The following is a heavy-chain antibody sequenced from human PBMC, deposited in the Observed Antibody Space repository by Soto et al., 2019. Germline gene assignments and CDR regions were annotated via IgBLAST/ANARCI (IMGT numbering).Heavy chain of an antibody. V-gene: IGHV1-24*01. CDR3: ATGGGIAAARSWDYYYYGMDV. Sequence: ASVKVSCKVSGYTLTELSMHWVRQAPGKGLEWMGGFDPEDGETIYAQKFQGRVTMTEDTSTDTAYMELSSLRSEDTAVYYCATGGGIAAARSWDYYYYGMDVWGKGTKVTVS. CDR1: GYTLTELS. J-gene: IGHJ6*04. D-gene: IGHD6-13*01. CDR2: FDPEDGET.